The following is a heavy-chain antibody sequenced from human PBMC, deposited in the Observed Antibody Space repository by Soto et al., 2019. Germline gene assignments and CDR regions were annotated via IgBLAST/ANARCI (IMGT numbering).Heavy chain of an antibody. CDR3: ARDVRLPDY. D-gene: IGHD3-10*02. CDR2: ISSTGETT. J-gene: IGHJ4*02. V-gene: IGHV3-48*01. CDR1: GFTFSTYS. Sequence: EVQLVESGGGLVPPGGSLRLSCAASGFTFSTYSMNWVRQAPGKGLEWVSFISSTGETTYYADSVKGRLTISGDNAKNSLFLQMNSLTAEDTAVYYCARDVRLPDYWGQGTLVTVSS.